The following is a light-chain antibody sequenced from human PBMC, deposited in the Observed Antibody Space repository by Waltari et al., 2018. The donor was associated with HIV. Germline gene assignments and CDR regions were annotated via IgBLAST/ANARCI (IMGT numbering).Light chain of an antibody. V-gene: IGLV2-14*01. J-gene: IGLJ1*01. CDR2: EVS. CDR3: SSYISTTTL. CDR1: RSAIGHYNY. Sequence: QSAPTQPASVSGSPGQSITISFPGTRSAIGHYNYVSCYQQSPGKAPKLMIYEVSNRPSGVSKRFSGSKSGNTASLTISGLQAEDEADYYCSSYISTTTLFGTGTKVTVL.